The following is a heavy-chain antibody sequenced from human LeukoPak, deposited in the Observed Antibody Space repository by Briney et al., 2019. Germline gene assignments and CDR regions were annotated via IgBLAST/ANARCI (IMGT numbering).Heavy chain of an antibody. CDR2: ISYDGSNK. D-gene: IGHD2-21*02. Sequence: GGSLRLSCAASGFTFSSYAMHWVRQAPGKGLEWVAVISYDGSNKYYADSVKGRLTISRDNSKNTLYLQMNGLRAEDTAVYYCARGRDRSLDDLAYCGGDCYDRAFDIWGQGTMVTVSS. J-gene: IGHJ3*02. CDR3: ARGRDRSLDDLAYCGGDCYDRAFDI. CDR1: GFTFSSYA. V-gene: IGHV3-30-3*01.